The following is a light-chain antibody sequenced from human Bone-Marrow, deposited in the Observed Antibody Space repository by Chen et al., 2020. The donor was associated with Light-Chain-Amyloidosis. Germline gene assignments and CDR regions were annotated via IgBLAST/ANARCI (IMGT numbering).Light chain of an antibody. CDR3: YSGTDNDVGI. Sequence: SYELTQPSSVSVSPVQTSRSTCSGDIFAKKYVRWFQQKPGQAPILVIYKDKERPSGVPERFSGSSSGTTVTLTITGAQVEDEADYSCYSGTDNDVGIFGGGTKLTVL. V-gene: IGLV3-27*01. CDR2: KDK. CDR1: IFAKKY. J-gene: IGLJ2*01.